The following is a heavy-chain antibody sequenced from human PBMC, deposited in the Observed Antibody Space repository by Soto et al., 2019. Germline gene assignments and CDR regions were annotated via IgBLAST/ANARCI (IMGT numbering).Heavy chain of an antibody. CDR3: ARDINGMDV. CDR2: ISYDGSNK. Sequence: PGGSLRLSCAASGFTFSSYAMHWVRQAPGKGLEWVAVISYDGSNKYYADSVKGRFTISRDNSKNTLYLQMNSLRAEDTAVYYCARDINGMDVWGQGTTVTVSS. J-gene: IGHJ6*02. CDR1: GFTFSSYA. V-gene: IGHV3-30-3*01.